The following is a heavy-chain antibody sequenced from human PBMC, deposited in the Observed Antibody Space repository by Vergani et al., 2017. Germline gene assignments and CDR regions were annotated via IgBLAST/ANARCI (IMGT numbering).Heavy chain of an antibody. Sequence: QVQLQESGPGLVKPSGTLSLTCAVSGGSISSSNWWSWVRQPPGKGLEWIGEIYHSGSTNYNPSLKSRVTISVDKSKNQFSLKLSSVTAADTAVYYCARDRIVVVPADRGWFDPWGQGTLVTVSS. V-gene: IGHV4-4*02. J-gene: IGHJ5*02. CDR3: ARDRIVVVPADRGWFDP. D-gene: IGHD2-2*01. CDR1: GGSISSSNW. CDR2: IYHSGST.